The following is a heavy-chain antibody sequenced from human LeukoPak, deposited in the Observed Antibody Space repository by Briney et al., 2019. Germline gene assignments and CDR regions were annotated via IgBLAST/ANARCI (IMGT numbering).Heavy chain of an antibody. V-gene: IGHV1-69*02. Sequence: SVKVSCKASGGTFSSYTISWVRQAPGQGLEWMGRIIPILGIANYAQKFQGRVTITADKSTSTAYMELSSLRSEDTAVYYCARHVDIVATLIDYWGQGTLVTVSS. D-gene: IGHD5-12*01. CDR3: ARHVDIVATLIDY. CDR1: GGTFSSYT. CDR2: IIPILGIA. J-gene: IGHJ4*02.